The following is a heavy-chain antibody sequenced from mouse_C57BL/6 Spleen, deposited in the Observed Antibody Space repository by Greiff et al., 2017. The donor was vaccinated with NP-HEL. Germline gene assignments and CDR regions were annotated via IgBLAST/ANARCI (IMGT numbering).Heavy chain of an antibody. D-gene: IGHD1-1*01. CDR2: IYPGDGDT. Sequence: VQLQQSGPELVKPGASVKISCKASGYAFSSSWMNWVKQRPGKGLEWIGRIYPGDGDTNYNGKFKGKATLTADKSSSPAYMQLSSLTSEDSAVYFCVVGGSSPWFAYWGQGTLVTVSA. CDR1: GYAFSSSW. V-gene: IGHV1-82*01. CDR3: VVGGSSPWFAY. J-gene: IGHJ3*01.